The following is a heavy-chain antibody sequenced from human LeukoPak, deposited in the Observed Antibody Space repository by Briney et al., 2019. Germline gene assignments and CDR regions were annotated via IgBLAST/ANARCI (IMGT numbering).Heavy chain of an antibody. CDR1: GYTFTGYY. CDR2: INPNSGGT. Sequence: GASVKVSCKASGYTFTGYYMHWVRQAPGQGLEWMEWINPNSGGTNYAQKFQGRVTMTRDTSISTAYMELSRLRSDDTAVYYCARDIDVDIVATTAGDYWGQGTLVTVSS. CDR3: ARDIDVDIVATTAGDY. V-gene: IGHV1-2*02. D-gene: IGHD5-12*01. J-gene: IGHJ4*02.